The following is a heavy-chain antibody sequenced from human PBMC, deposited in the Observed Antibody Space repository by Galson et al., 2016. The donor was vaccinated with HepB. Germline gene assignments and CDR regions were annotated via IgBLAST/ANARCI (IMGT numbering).Heavy chain of an antibody. CDR2: ISFSGST. CDR1: GGSISSGAYY. J-gene: IGHJ4*02. V-gene: IGHV4-31*03. D-gene: IGHD2-2*01. CDR3: ARDRGYCSRTSCYDHLNFDY. Sequence: SLTCSVSGGSISSGAYYWSWIRQHPGMGLEWIGYISFSGSTHYNPSLKSRVTISADTSKMQFSLQLTSVTAADTAVYYCARDRGYCSRTSCYDHLNFDYWGQGILVTVSS.